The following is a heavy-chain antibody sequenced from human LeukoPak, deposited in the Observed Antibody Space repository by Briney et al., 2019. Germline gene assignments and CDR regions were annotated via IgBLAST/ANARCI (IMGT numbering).Heavy chain of an antibody. D-gene: IGHD1-26*01. J-gene: IGHJ4*02. Sequence: GGSLRLSCAASGFTFSNYAMTWVRQAPGKGLEWVSVISGSGGSTYYADSVKDRCTISRDFSKNTLYLQMNSLRVEDTAVYYCAKATTRVGSLIDNWGQGTLVTVSS. V-gene: IGHV3-23*01. CDR3: AKATTRVGSLIDN. CDR1: GFTFSNYA. CDR2: ISGSGGST.